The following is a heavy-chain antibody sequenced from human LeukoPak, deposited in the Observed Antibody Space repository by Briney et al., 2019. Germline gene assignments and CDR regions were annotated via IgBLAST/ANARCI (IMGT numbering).Heavy chain of an antibody. V-gene: IGHV3-11*01. CDR2: IRSSGSTM. CDR1: GFTFSDYY. J-gene: IGHJ6*03. CDR3: ARASKGDSYGYYYYYYMDV. Sequence: GGSLRLSCVASGFTFSDYYMSWIRQAPGKGLEWVSYIRSSGSTMYYADSVKGRFTISRDNAKNSLYLQMNSLRAEDTAVYYCARASKGDSYGYYYYYYMDVWCKGTTVTVSS. D-gene: IGHD5-18*01.